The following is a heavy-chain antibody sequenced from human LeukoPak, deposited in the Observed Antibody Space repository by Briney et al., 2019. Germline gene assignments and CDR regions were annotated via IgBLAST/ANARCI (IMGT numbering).Heavy chain of an antibody. V-gene: IGHV3-23*01. CDR1: GFTFSNYA. D-gene: IGHD5-24*01. Sequence: QPGGSLRLSCAASGFTFSNYAMSWVRPAPGKGLEWVSVISGSGGSTYYADSVKGRFTISRDNSKNTLRLQMNSLRAEDTAVYYCAKDYASDMATAPFDYWGQGTLVTVSS. CDR3: AKDYASDMATAPFDY. CDR2: ISGSGGST. J-gene: IGHJ4*02.